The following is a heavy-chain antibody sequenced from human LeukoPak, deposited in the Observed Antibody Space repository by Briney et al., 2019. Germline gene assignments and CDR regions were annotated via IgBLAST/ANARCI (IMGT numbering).Heavy chain of an antibody. CDR3: AAEDYDFLTGYYHD. Sequence: LETLTLTCAVYGGSFGGYHWSWIRQPPGKGLEWIGEINHSGSTNYNPSLKSRVTISVDTSKNQFSLKLSSVTAADTAVYYCAAEDYDFLTGYYHDWGQGTLVTVSS. D-gene: IGHD3-9*01. CDR1: GGSFGGYH. J-gene: IGHJ4*02. V-gene: IGHV4-34*01. CDR2: INHSGST.